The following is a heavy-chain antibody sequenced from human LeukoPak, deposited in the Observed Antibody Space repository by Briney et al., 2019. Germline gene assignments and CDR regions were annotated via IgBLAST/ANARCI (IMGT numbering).Heavy chain of an antibody. CDR1: GYSFTSYW. D-gene: IGHD4-23*01. Sequence: GESLKISCKGSGYSFTSYWIGWVRQMPGKGLEWMGIIYPGDSDTRYSPSFQGQVTISADKSISTAYLQWSSLRAEDTALYYCARVPVDYYYYMDVWGKGTTVTVSS. CDR3: ARVPVDYYYYMDV. V-gene: IGHV5-51*01. J-gene: IGHJ6*03. CDR2: IYPGDSDT.